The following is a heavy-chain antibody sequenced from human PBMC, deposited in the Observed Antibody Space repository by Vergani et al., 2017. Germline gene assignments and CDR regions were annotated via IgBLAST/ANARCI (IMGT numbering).Heavy chain of an antibody. CDR2: MFHTGET. D-gene: IGHD3-10*01. V-gene: IGHV4-38-2*02. CDR3: GGNMVRSPRPDNWFDA. Sequence: QIQLQESGPGLVKPSETLSLTCSVSGYSISRGFYWAWIRQTPEKGLEWIGGMFHTGETSNSPSLQSRVAFSMDTSKNQFSLQLTSVTAADTAVYFCGGNMVRSPRPDNWFDAWGRGTLVTVSS. CDR1: GYSISRGFY. J-gene: IGHJ5*02.